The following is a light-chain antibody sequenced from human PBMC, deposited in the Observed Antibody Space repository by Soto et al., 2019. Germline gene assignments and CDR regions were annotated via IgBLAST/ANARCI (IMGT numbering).Light chain of an antibody. CDR2: GAS. J-gene: IGKJ5*01. Sequence: DLQMTQSPSSLSASVGDRDTITCRASQGISSFVAWYQQKPGKVPRLLISGASTLQSGVPSRFSGSGSGTDFTLTITSLQPEDVATYYCQKYSSVITFGQGTRLEIK. CDR1: QGISSF. CDR3: QKYSSVIT. V-gene: IGKV1-27*01.